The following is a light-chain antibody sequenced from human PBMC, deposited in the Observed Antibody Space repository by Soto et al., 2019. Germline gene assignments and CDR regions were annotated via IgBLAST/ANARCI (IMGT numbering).Light chain of an antibody. CDR2: GAS. J-gene: IGKJ4*01. CDR3: QQRSNWQGAT. CDR1: QSISVTY. Sequence: IVLTQSPGTLSLSPWERATLSCRASQSISVTYLAWYQQKPGQAPRLLIYGASNRATGIPARFSGSGSGTDFTLTISSLEPEDFAVYYCQQRSNWQGATFGGGTKVDIK. V-gene: IGKV3D-11*02.